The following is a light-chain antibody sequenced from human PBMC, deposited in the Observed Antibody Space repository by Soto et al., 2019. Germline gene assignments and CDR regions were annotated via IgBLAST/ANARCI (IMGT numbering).Light chain of an antibody. V-gene: IGKV1-5*01. J-gene: IGKJ5*01. CDR3: LQHKSYPPT. CDR1: QSISSW. CDR2: AAS. Sequence: DIQMTQSPSTLSASVGDRVAITCRASQSISSWLAWYQQKPGKAPKRLIYAASSLQSGVPSRFSGSGSGTEFTLTISSLQPEDSATYYCLQHKSYPPTFGQGTRLEIK.